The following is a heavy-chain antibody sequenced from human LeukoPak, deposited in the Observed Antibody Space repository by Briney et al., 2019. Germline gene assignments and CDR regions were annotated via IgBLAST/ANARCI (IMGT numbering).Heavy chain of an antibody. J-gene: IGHJ4*02. V-gene: IGHV4-39*01. CDR2: IYCSGSAYSGSA. CDR1: GGSISSYY. Sequence: SETLSLTCTVSGGSISSYYWGWIRQPPGEGLEWIGSIYCSGSAYSGSAYYNPSLKSRVTISVDTSKNQFSLKVNSVTAADTAVYFCASRVCSGGSCYVDYWGQGILVTVSS. D-gene: IGHD2-15*01. CDR3: ASRVCSGGSCYVDY.